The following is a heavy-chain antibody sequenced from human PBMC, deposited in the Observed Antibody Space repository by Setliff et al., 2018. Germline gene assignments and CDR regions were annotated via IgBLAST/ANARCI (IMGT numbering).Heavy chain of an antibody. CDR2: IYYSGST. V-gene: IGHV4-59*01. CDR1: GGSISSYY. J-gene: IGHJ1*01. D-gene: IGHD1-26*01. CDR3: ARVGSYGGEYFHQ. Sequence: ETLSLTCTVSGGSISSYYWSWIRQPPGKGLEWIGYIYYSGSTNYHPALKSRVIISVDTSKNQFSLKLSSVTAADTAVYYCARVGSYGGEYFHQWGQGTLVTVSS.